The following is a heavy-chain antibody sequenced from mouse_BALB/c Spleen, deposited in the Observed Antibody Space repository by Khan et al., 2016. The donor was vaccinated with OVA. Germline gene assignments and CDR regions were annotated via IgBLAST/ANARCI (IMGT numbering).Heavy chain of an antibody. D-gene: IGHD2-1*01. CDR1: GYSFTSYW. Sequence: VQLVESGGDLVRPGASVKLSCKTSGYSFTSYWIHWVKQRSGKGLEWIARIYPGTGSTYYNEKFKGKATLTVDNSSSTAYMQLSSLKSEDSSVYLYARGSSYGNFFAYWGQGTLVTVSA. J-gene: IGHJ3*01. CDR3: ARGSSYGNFFAY. V-gene: IGHV1S132*01. CDR2: IYPGTGST.